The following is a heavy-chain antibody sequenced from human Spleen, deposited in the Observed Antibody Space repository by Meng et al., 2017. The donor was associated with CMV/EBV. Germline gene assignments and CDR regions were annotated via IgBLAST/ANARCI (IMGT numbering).Heavy chain of an antibody. CDR2: INHSGST. CDR1: GGSINKYY. Sequence: SETLSLTCTVSGGSINKYYWSWIRQPPGKGLEWIGEINHSGSTNYNPSLKSRVTISVDTSKNQFSLKLSSVTAADTAVYYCARGRSGYYPFDYWGQGTLVTVSS. V-gene: IGHV4-34*01. D-gene: IGHD3-3*01. CDR3: ARGRSGYYPFDY. J-gene: IGHJ4*02.